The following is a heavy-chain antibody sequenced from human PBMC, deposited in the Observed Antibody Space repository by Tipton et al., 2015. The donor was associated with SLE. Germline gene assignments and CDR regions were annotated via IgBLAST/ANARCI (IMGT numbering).Heavy chain of an antibody. CDR3: ARDPFFYDSSGIDI. Sequence: TLSLTCAVYGGSFSGYYWSWIRQPPGKGLEWIGYIYSSWSTNYNPSLKSRVTISVDTSKNQFSLKLSSVTAADTAVYYCARDPFFYDSSGIDIWGQGTMVTVSS. CDR1: GGSFSGYY. J-gene: IGHJ3*02. D-gene: IGHD3-22*01. V-gene: IGHV4-59*01. CDR2: IYSSWST.